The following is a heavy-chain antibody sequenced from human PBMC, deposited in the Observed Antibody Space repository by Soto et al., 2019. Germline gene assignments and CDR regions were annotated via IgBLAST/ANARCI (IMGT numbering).Heavy chain of an antibody. CDR3: ARDTQDYYGMDV. J-gene: IGHJ6*02. V-gene: IGHV4-59*01. Sequence: QVQLQESGPGLVKPSETLSLTCTVSGGSISSYYWSWIRQPPGKGLEWIGYIYYSGSTNYNPSLKSRVTISVDTSKNQFSLKLSSVTAADTAVYYCARDTQDYYGMDVWGQGTTVTVSS. CDR2: IYYSGST. CDR1: GGSISSYY.